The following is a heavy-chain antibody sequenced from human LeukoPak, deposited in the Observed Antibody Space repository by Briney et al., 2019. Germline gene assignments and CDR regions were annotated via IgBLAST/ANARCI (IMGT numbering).Heavy chain of an antibody. CDR2: ISGSGGSP. Sequence: PGGSLRLSCAASGFTFSSYAMRWVRQAPGKGLEWVSAISGSGGSPYYADSVKGRFTISRDNSKNTLYLQMNSLRAEDTAVYYCAKSFFDWLRYDAFDIWGQGTMVTVSS. CDR3: AKSFFDWLRYDAFDI. CDR1: GFTFSSYA. V-gene: IGHV3-23*01. J-gene: IGHJ3*02. D-gene: IGHD3-9*01.